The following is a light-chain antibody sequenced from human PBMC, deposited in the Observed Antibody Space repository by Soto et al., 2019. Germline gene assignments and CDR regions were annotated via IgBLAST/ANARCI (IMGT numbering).Light chain of an antibody. V-gene: IGLV2-11*01. CDR3: CSYAGSYTFDYV. Sequence: QSALTQPRSESGSPGQSVTISCTGTSSDVGGYNYVSWYQQHPGKAPKLMIYDVSKRPSGVPDRFSGSKSGNTASLAISGLQAEDEADYYCCSYAGSYTFDYVFGTGTKLTVL. CDR2: DVS. CDR1: SSDVGGYNY. J-gene: IGLJ1*01.